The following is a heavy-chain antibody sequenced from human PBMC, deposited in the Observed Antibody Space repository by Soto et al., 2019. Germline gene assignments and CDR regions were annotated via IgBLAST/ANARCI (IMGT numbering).Heavy chain of an antibody. CDR2: INAGNGNT. CDR3: ARQHKVDYGDYSDY. CDR1: GYTFTSYA. D-gene: IGHD4-17*01. V-gene: IGHV1-3*01. Sequence: GDSVKVSCKASGYTFTSYAMHWVRQAPGQRLEWMGWINAGNGNTKYSQKFQGRVTTTRDTSASTAYMELSSLRSEDTAVYYWARQHKVDYGDYSDYWSQGTLVTVSS. J-gene: IGHJ4*02.